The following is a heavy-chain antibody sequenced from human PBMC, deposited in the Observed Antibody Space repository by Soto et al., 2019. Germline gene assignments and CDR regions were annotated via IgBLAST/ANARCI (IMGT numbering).Heavy chain of an antibody. J-gene: IGHJ4*02. CDR3: ARADTLDY. V-gene: IGHV3-33*01. Sequence: QVQLVESGGGVVQPGRYLRLSCAASGYTISSYGMHWVRQAPGKGLEWVAVIWYDGSNKYYADSVKGRFTISRDNSKNTLYLQMNSLRAEDTAVYYCARADTLDYWGQGTMVTVSS. CDR1: GYTISSYG. D-gene: IGHD6-19*01. CDR2: IWYDGSNK.